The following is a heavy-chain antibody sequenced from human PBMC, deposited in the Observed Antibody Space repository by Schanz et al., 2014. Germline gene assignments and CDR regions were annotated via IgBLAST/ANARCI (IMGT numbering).Heavy chain of an antibody. CDR3: ARDMLRRYGALEI. CDR1: GFTFSDYY. Sequence: QVQLVESGGGLVKPGGSLRLSCTASGFTFSDYYMTWIRQAPGKGLEWVSYVSSNNIYTKYADSVRGRFTISRDNANNSLFLQMNSLRAACTAVYYCARDMLRRYGALEIWGRGTMVTVSS. V-gene: IGHV3-11*06. J-gene: IGHJ3*02. CDR2: VSSNNIYT. D-gene: IGHD2-8*01.